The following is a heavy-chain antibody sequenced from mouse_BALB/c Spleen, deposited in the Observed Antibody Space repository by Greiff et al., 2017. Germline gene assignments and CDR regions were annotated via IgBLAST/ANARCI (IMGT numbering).Heavy chain of an antibody. Sequence: EVQGVESGAELVRPGALVKLSCKASGFNIKDYYMHWVKQRPEQGLEWIGWIDPENGNTIYDPKFQGKASITADTSSNTAYLQLSSLTSEDTAVYYCARNPSTMISDSWGQGTTLTVSS. J-gene: IGHJ2*01. CDR2: IDPENGNT. D-gene: IGHD2-4*01. V-gene: IGHV14-1*02. CDR1: GFNIKDYY. CDR3: ARNPSTMISDS.